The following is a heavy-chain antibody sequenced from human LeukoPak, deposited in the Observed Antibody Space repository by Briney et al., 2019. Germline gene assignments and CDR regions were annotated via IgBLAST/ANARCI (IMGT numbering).Heavy chain of an antibody. CDR1: GGSISSYY. V-gene: IGHV4-30-4*01. Sequence: SETLSLTRTVSGGSISSYYWSWIRQPPGKGLEWIGYIYYRGSTYYNPSLKSRLTISVDTSKNQFSLRLSSVTAADTAVYYCARGSWSSSIDYWGQGTLVTVSS. CDR2: IYYRGST. J-gene: IGHJ4*02. D-gene: IGHD6-6*01. CDR3: ARGSWSSSIDY.